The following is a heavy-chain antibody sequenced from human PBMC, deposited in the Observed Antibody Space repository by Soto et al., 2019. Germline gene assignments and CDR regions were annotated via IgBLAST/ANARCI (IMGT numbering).Heavy chain of an antibody. CDR2: IYYTGHT. D-gene: IGHD1-1*01. V-gene: IGHV4-31*03. CDR1: GVSINSGGYY. CDR3: ARGSQLERDALEI. Sequence: QVQLQESGPGLVKPSQTLSLTCSVSGVSINSGGYYWSWIRHHPGKGLEWIGYIYYTGHTFYNPSLKSRVAMSLDTSKNQFPLKLSSVTAADTAVYYCARGSQLERDALEIWGQGTMVTVSS. J-gene: IGHJ3*02.